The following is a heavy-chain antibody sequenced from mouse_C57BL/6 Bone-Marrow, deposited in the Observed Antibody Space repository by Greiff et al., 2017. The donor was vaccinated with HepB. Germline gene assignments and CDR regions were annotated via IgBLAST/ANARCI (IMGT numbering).Heavy chain of an antibody. J-gene: IGHJ3*01. CDR1: GFNIKDDY. CDR3: TRLLRPAY. CDR2: IDPENGDT. D-gene: IGHD1-2*01. V-gene: IGHV14-4*01. Sequence: VQLQQSGAELVRPGASVKLSCTASGFNIKDDYMHWVKQRPDQGLEWIGWIDPENGDTEYASKFQGKAPITADTPSNTAYRQLSSLTSEDTAVYYGTRLLRPAYWGQGTLVTVSA.